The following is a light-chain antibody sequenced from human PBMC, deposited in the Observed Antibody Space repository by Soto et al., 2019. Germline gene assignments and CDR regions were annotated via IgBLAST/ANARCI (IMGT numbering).Light chain of an antibody. V-gene: IGKV3-20*01. CDR1: QSVSSSY. CDR2: GAS. Sequence: EIVLTQSPGTLSLSPGERATLSCRASQSVSSSYLAWYQQKPGQAPRLLIYGASSRATGIPDRFGGSVSGTDFTLTISRLEPEDFAVYYCQQYGSSPYTFGQGNKLEI. J-gene: IGKJ2*01. CDR3: QQYGSSPYT.